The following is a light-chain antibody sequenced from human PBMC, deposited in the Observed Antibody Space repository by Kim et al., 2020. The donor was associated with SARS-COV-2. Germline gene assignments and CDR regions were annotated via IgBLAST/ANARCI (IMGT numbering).Light chain of an antibody. V-gene: IGKV1-39*01. CDR1: QSISSY. J-gene: IGKJ2*01. CDR2: AAS. CDR3: QQSYSTPRT. Sequence: ASVGDRVTITCRASQSISSYLNWYQQKPGEAPKLLIYAASSLQSGVPSRFSGSGSGTDFTLTISSLQPEDFATYYCQQSYSTPRTFGQGTKLEI.